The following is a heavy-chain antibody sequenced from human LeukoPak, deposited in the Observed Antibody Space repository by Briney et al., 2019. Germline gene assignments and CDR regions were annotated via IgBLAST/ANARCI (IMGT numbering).Heavy chain of an antibody. J-gene: IGHJ4*02. V-gene: IGHV3-7*01. CDR3: ARSPGIAVAYFDY. Sequence: GGSLRLSCEASGFTFSSYWMSWVRQAPGQGLEWVGNIKPDGSEKYYVDSVKGRVTISRDNAKNSLYMQMNSLRAEDSAVYYCARSPGIAVAYFDYWGQGTLVTVSS. CDR2: IKPDGSEK. D-gene: IGHD6-19*01. CDR1: GFTFSSYW.